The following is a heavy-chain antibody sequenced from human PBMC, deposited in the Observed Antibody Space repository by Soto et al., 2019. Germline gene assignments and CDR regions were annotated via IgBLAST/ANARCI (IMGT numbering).Heavy chain of an antibody. D-gene: IGHD3-10*01. V-gene: IGHV3-30-3*01. Sequence: QVQLVESGGGVVQPGRSPRLSCAASGFTFSSHAMHWVRQAPGKGLEWVALISYDGGNDYYTDSVKGRFTISRDNSKDRFYLKMNGERPEKMVVYSCARTGLVGYSSKPSSSFPLTPWGKETLVTFSS. CDR2: ISYDGGND. J-gene: IGHJ5*02. CDR1: GFTFSSHA. CDR3: ARTGLVGYSSKPSSSFPLTP.